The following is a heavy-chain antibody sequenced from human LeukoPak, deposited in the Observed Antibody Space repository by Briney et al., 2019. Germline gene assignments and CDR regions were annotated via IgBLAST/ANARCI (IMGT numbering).Heavy chain of an antibody. D-gene: IGHD2-21*02. CDR3: AHRHNLGVTGPVITFDS. CDR1: GLSLSTHGMG. CDR2: IFRDDDE. V-gene: IGHV2-5*02. Sequence: SGPTLVNPTQTLTLTCTFSGLSLSTHGMGVGWIRQPPAKALEWLALIFRDDDERYSPSLKSRLTITNDTCKNQVVLTMTNMDPVDTATYYCAHRHNLGVTGPVITFDSWGQGTLVTVSS. J-gene: IGHJ5*01.